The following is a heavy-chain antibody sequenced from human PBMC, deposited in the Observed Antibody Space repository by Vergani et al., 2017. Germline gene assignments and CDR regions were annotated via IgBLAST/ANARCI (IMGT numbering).Heavy chain of an antibody. Sequence: QVQLQESGPGLVKPSQTLSLTCTVSGGSISSGGYYWSWIRQHPGKGLEWIGYIYYSGSTYYNPSLKSRVTISVDTSKNQFSLKLSSVTAADTAVYYCAREGLNDYGDFLGLYDYYSMDVWSKGTTVTVSS. D-gene: IGHD4-17*01. CDR2: IYYSGST. V-gene: IGHV4-31*03. CDR3: AREGLNDYGDFLGLYDYYSMDV. J-gene: IGHJ6*03. CDR1: GGSISSGGYY.